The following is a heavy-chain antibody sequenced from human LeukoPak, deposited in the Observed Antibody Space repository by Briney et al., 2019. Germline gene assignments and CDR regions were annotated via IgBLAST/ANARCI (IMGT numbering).Heavy chain of an antibody. J-gene: IGHJ2*01. D-gene: IGHD3-9*01. CDR1: GGSISSYY. Sequence: SETLSLTCTVSGGSISSYYWSWIRQPPGKGLEWIGYIYYSGSTNYNPSLKSRVTISVDTSKNQFSLKLSSVTAADTAVYYCARHCTSRAYYDILTGYCPWYFDLWGRGTLVTVSS. V-gene: IGHV4-59*08. CDR3: ARHCTSRAYYDILTGYCPWYFDL. CDR2: IYYSGST.